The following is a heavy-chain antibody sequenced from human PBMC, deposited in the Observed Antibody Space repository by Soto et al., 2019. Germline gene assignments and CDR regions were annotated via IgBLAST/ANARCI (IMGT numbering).Heavy chain of an antibody. CDR2: IYSGGST. J-gene: IGHJ4*02. CDR1: GFTVSSSY. D-gene: IGHD2-2*01. Sequence: GGSLRLSCAASGFTVSSSYMTWVRQAPGRGLEWVSVIYSGGSTYYADSVKGRFTISRDTSKNTLYLQMNSLRAEDTAVYYCASSPAAMNYWGQGTLVTVSS. V-gene: IGHV3-66*01. CDR3: ASSPAAMNY.